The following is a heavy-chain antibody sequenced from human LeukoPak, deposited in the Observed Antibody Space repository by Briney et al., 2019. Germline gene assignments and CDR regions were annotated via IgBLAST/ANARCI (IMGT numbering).Heavy chain of an antibody. Sequence: ASVKVSCKASGYTFTSYGISWVRQAPGQGLEWMGWISAYNGNTNYAQKFQGRVTMTRDTSTSTVYMELSSLRSEDTAVYYCARDSLEWLLPVDYWGQGTLVTVSS. CDR2: ISAYNGNT. J-gene: IGHJ4*02. V-gene: IGHV1-18*01. D-gene: IGHD3-3*01. CDR3: ARDSLEWLLPVDY. CDR1: GYTFTSYG.